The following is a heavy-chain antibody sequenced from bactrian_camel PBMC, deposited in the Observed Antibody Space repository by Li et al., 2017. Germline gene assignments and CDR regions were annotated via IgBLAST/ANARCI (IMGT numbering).Heavy chain of an antibody. CDR3: AAPRGLVFVCPVAVSTKFDY. CDR2: IYTIGGQT. CDR1: GEPYKRTC. V-gene: IGHV3-3*01. Sequence: QLVESGGGTVQAGGSLRLSRDTSGEPYKRTCLAWFRQVAGKEREGVAAIYTIGGQTYYDYSVKGRFTISRDKAKKALYLQMNSLKPEDTAMYYCAAPRGLVFVCPVAVSTKFDYRGRGTQVTVS. J-gene: IGHJ4*01. D-gene: IGHD7*01.